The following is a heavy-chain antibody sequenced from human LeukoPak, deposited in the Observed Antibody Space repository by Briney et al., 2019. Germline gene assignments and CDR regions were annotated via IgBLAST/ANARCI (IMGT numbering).Heavy chain of an antibody. Sequence: PGGSLRLSCAASGFSFSSYEMNWVRQGPGKGLEWVSHISGSGTTIYDADSVKGRFTISRDNAKNSLYLQLNSLTAEDTAVYYCVRDEIRSGAFDIWGQGTMVTVSS. CDR2: ISGSGTTI. V-gene: IGHV3-48*03. CDR1: GFSFSSYE. J-gene: IGHJ3*02. CDR3: VRDEIRSGAFDI. D-gene: IGHD3-10*01.